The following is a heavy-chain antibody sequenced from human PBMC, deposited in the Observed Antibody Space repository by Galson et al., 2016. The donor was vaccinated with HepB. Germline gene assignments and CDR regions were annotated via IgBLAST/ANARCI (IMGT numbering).Heavy chain of an antibody. V-gene: IGHV1-46*01. J-gene: IGHJ4*01. CDR1: GYILTSYY. CDR3: ARGGYGDYLDY. CDR2: INPSGGSR. Sequence: SVKVSCKASGYILTSYYMHWVRQAPGQGLEWMGIINPSGGSRTYAQKFQGRVTMTRDTSTSTVYMELSRLRSEDTAVYYCARGGYGDYLDYWGQGTLVTVSS. D-gene: IGHD4-17*01.